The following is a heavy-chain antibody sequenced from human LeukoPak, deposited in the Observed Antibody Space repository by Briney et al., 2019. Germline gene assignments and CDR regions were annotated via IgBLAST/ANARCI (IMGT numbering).Heavy chain of an antibody. D-gene: IGHD6-13*01. CDR3: ASGYSSSWYGYIVY. CDR2: IIPIFGTA. J-gene: IGHJ4*02. CDR1: GYTFTAYY. Sequence: SVKVSCKTSGYTFTAYYIHWVRQAPGQGLEWMGGIIPIFGTANYAQKFQGRVTITADKSTSTAYMELSSLRSEDTAVYYCASGYSSSWYGYIVYWGQGTLVTVSS. V-gene: IGHV1-69*06.